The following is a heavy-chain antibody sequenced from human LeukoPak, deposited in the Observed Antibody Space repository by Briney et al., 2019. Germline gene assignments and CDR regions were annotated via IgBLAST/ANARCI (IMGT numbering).Heavy chain of an antibody. Sequence: SETLSLTCAVSGASISSSNYYWGWVRQSPGKGLEWIGNIYSSGNTYYNASLKSRVTISVDTSKNQFSLKLSSVTAADTAVYYCARDDGDGYCSSTSCHLKEGAFDIWGQGTMVTVSS. CDR2: IYSSGNT. D-gene: IGHD2-2*01. V-gene: IGHV4-39*07. CDR1: GASISSSNYY. J-gene: IGHJ3*02. CDR3: ARDDGDGYCSSTSCHLKEGAFDI.